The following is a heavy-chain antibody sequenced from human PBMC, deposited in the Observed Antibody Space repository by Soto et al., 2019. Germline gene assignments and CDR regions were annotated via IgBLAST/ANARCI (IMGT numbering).Heavy chain of an antibody. CDR3: ASDSSGYWDY. CDR2: IIPIFGTA. V-gene: IGHV1-69*01. D-gene: IGHD3-22*01. J-gene: IGHJ4*02. Sequence: QVQLVQSGAEVKNPGSAVNVSCKASGGTFRSYAISWVRQAPGQGLEWMGGIIPIFGTANYAQKFQGRVTITADESTSTAYMELSSLRPEDTAVYYCASDSSGYWDYWGQGTLVTVSS. CDR1: GGTFRSYA.